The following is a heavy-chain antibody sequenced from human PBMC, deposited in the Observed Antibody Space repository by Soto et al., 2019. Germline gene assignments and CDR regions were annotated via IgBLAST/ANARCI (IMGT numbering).Heavy chain of an antibody. CDR1: GYTFTSYD. J-gene: IGHJ4*02. D-gene: IGHD2-8*02. V-gene: IGHV1-8*02. Sequence: ASVKVSCKASGYTFTSYDINWVRQAAGQGPEWMGSVTPRNGDTAFAQKYQGRVTVTSNTSMSTVYMELSNLRSDDTAVYYCARGGSYWARRHYFESWGKGTLVA. CDR3: ARGGSYWARRHYFES. CDR2: VTPRNGDT.